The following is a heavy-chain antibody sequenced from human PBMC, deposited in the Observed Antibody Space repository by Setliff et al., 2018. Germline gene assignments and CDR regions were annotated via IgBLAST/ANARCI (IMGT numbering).Heavy chain of an antibody. CDR3: TTRYCSHGGCYREGVFVYMDV. CDR2: INPNSGGT. D-gene: IGHD2-8*01. J-gene: IGHJ6*03. V-gene: IGHV1-2*02. Sequence: ASVKVSCKASGYTFTGYYMHWVRQAPGQGLEWMGWINPNSGGTNPAQKFQGRVTMTRDTSISTAYMELSSLRSDDTAVYYCTTRYCSHGGCYREGVFVYMDVWGKGTTVTVSS. CDR1: GYTFTGYY.